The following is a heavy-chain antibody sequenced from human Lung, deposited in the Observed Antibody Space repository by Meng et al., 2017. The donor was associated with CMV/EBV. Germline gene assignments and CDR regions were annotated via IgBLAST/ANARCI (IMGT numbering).Heavy chain of an antibody. CDR3: ARDAFYYYYYYGMDV. Sequence: SCAASGFTFSSYSMNWVRQAPGKGLEWVSSISSSSSYIYYADAVKGRFTISRDNAKNSLYLQMKSMRAEDTAVYYCARDAFYYYYYYGMDVWGQGTTVTVSS. CDR1: GFTFSSYS. D-gene: IGHD3-16*01. V-gene: IGHV3-21*01. J-gene: IGHJ6*02. CDR2: ISSSSSYI.